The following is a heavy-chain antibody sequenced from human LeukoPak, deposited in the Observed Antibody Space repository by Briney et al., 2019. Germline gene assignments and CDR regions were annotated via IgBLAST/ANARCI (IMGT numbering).Heavy chain of an antibody. CDR3: AKDIRILWFGELGYFDY. J-gene: IGHJ4*02. CDR2: ISGSGGST. Sequence: GGSLRLSCAASGFTFSSYAMSWVRQAPGKGLEWVSAISGSGGSTYYADSVKGRFTISRDNSKNTLYLQMNSLRAEDTAVYYCAKDIRILWFGELGYFDYWGQGTLVTVSS. CDR1: GFTFSSYA. V-gene: IGHV3-23*01. D-gene: IGHD3-10*01.